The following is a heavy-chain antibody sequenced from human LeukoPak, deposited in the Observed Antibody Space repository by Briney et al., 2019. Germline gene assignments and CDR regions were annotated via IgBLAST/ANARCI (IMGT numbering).Heavy chain of an antibody. J-gene: IGHJ3*02. D-gene: IGHD3-3*01. CDR1: GYTFTGYY. V-gene: IGHV1-2*02. Sequence: ASVKVSCKASGYTFTGYYMHWVRQAPGQGLEWMGWINPNSGGTNYAQKFQGRVTMTRDTSISTAYMELSSLRSEDTAVYYCARAREYDFWSGRAGAFDIWGQGTMVTVSS. CDR2: INPNSGGT. CDR3: ARAREYDFWSGRAGAFDI.